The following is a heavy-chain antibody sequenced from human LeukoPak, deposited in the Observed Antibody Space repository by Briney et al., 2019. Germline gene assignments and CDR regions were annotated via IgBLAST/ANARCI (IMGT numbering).Heavy chain of an antibody. Sequence: PSETLSLTCTVSGCSISSYYWSWIRQPAGEGLEWIGRIYSSGSTNYNPSLKSRVTMSVDTSRNRFSLKLTSVTAADTGVYYCARMYSGTYGGIDYWGQGSLVTVSS. CDR2: IYSSGST. J-gene: IGHJ4*02. CDR3: ARMYSGTYGGIDY. D-gene: IGHD1-26*01. CDR1: GCSISSYY. V-gene: IGHV4-4*07.